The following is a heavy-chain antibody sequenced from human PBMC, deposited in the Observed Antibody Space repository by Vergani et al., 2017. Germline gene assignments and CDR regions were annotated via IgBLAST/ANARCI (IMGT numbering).Heavy chain of an antibody. Sequence: QVQLQESGPGLVKPSETLSLTCTVSGGSISSSSYYWGWIRQPPGKGLEWIGSIYYSGSTYYNPSLKSRVTISVDTSKNQFSLKLSSVTAADTAVYYCARDDDLHAFDIWGQGTMVTVSS. CDR1: GGSISSSSYY. J-gene: IGHJ3*02. CDR2: IYYSGST. CDR3: ARDDDLHAFDI. V-gene: IGHV4-39*07. D-gene: IGHD1-1*01.